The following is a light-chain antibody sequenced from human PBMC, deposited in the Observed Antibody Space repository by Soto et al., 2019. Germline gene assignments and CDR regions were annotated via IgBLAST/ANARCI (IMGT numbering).Light chain of an antibody. CDR2: DAS. Sequence: EIVLTQSPGTLSLSPGERATLSCRASQSVSSYLAWYQQKPGQAPRLLIHDASNRATGIPARFSGSGSGTDFTLTISSLEPEDFAVYYCQQRSDWSSITFGQGTRLEI. CDR3: QQRSDWSSIT. CDR1: QSVSSY. V-gene: IGKV3-11*01. J-gene: IGKJ5*01.